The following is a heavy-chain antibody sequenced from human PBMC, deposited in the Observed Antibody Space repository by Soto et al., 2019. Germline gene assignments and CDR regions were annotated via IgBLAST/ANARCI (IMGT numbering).Heavy chain of an antibody. CDR1: GGSISSSNW. D-gene: IGHD3-10*01. CDR3: ASRWGEGRVDY. J-gene: IGHJ4*02. Sequence: QVQLQESGPGLVKPSGTLSLTCAVSGGSISSSNWWSWVRQPPGKGLQWIGEIYHSGSTNYIPSLQRPVPISGAKSRNPSSLKLSSVPAAAPAVYYCASRWGEGRVDYWGQGTLVTVSS. CDR2: IYHSGST. V-gene: IGHV4-4*02.